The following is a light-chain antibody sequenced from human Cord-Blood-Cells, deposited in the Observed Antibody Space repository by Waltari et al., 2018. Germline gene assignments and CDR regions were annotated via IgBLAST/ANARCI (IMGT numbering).Light chain of an antibody. CDR1: VLAKKY. Sequence: SYELTQPSSVSVSPGQTARITCSGDVLAKKYARWFQQKPGQAPVLVIYKDSERPSGIPERFSGSSSGTTVTLTISGAQVEDDADYYCYSAADNNRVFGGGTKLTVL. J-gene: IGLJ3*02. CDR3: YSAADNNRV. V-gene: IGLV3-27*01. CDR2: KDS.